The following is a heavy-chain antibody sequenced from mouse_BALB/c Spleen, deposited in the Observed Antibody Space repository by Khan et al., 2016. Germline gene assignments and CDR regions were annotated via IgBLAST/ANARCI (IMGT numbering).Heavy chain of an antibody. CDR3: ASSRGLLRLRWYFDV. CDR1: GYTFTNYG. CDR2: INTYTGEP. D-gene: IGHD1-2*01. Sequence: QIQLVQSGPELKKPGETVKISCKASGYTFTNYGMNWVKQAPGKGLKWMGWINTYTGEPTYADDFKGRFAFSLETSASTAYLQINNLKNEDTATXFCASSRGLLRLRWYFDVWGAGTTVTVSS. V-gene: IGHV9-3-1*01. J-gene: IGHJ1*01.